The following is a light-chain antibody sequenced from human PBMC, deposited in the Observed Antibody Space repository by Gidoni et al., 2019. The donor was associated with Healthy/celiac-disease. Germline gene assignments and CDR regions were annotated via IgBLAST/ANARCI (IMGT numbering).Light chain of an antibody. CDR3: QQYNNWPPLT. J-gene: IGKJ4*02. V-gene: IGKV3-15*01. CDR1: QSVNSN. Sequence: FPPILSVSPGERATLSCRASQSVNSNLAWYQQKPGQAPRLLIYGASTRATGIPARFSGGGSGTEFTLTIRSLQSEDIAVYYCQQYNNWPPLTFGGGTKVEIK. CDR2: GAS.